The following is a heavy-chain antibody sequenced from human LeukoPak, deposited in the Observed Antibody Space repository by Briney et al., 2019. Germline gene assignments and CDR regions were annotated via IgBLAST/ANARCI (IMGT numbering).Heavy chain of an antibody. D-gene: IGHD2-2*01. J-gene: IGHJ4*02. CDR2: ISYDGSNK. Sequence: PGGSLRLSCAASGFTFSSYAMHWVRQAPGKGLEWVAVISYDGSNKYYADSVKGRFTISRDNSKNTLYLQMNSLRAEDTAVYYCARWDSSTSVDYWGQGTLVTVSS. V-gene: IGHV3-30-3*01. CDR3: ARWDSSTSVDY. CDR1: GFTFSSYA.